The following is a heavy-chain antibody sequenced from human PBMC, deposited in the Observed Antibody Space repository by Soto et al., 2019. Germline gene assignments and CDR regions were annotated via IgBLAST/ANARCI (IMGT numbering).Heavy chain of an antibody. V-gene: IGHV4-4*02. CDR2: IFRTGST. J-gene: IGHJ4*02. Sequence: PSETLSLTCAVSGGSISSETWWSWVRQPPGKGLEWIGEIFRTGSTNYNPSLKSRVTISLDKSKNQFSLKLSSVTAADTAVYYCARDDCISTTCYVSYWGQGTLVTVSS. CDR1: GGSISSETW. CDR3: ARDDCISTTCYVSY. D-gene: IGHD2-2*01.